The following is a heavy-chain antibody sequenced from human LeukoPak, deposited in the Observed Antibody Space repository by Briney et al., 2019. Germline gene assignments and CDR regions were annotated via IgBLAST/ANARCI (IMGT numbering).Heavy chain of an antibody. J-gene: IGHJ4*02. V-gene: IGHV3-48*03. D-gene: IGHD4-17*01. CDR1: GFTFSSYE. Sequence: GGSLRLSCAASGFTFSSYEMNWVRQAPGKGLEWVSYISSSGSTIYYADSVKGRFTISRGNAKNSLYLQMNSLRAEDTAVYYCARYSAGGSTTVKISPIDYWGQGTLVTVSS. CDR2: ISSSGSTI. CDR3: ARYSAGGSTTVKISPIDY.